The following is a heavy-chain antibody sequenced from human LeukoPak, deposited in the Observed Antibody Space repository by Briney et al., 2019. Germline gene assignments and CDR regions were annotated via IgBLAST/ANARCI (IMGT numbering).Heavy chain of an antibody. CDR1: GGSISSHY. CDR3: AKDPGGPFDP. Sequence: SSQTLSLTCTVSGGSISSHYWSWIRQPAGKGLEWIGRIYTSGSTNYNPSLKSRVTISVDKSKNQFSLKLSSVTAADTAVYYCAKDPGGPFDPWRQGSLVTVCS. CDR2: IYTSGST. J-gene: IGHJ5*02. D-gene: IGHD3-16*01. V-gene: IGHV4-4*07.